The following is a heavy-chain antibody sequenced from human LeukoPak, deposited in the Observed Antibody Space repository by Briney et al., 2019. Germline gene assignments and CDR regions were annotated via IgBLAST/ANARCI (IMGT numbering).Heavy chain of an antibody. CDR3: ARDGTGYNAKLGNYYYYMDV. D-gene: IGHD3-9*01. J-gene: IGHJ6*03. V-gene: IGHV3-20*04. CDR1: GFNFRSYW. CDR2: INWNGGST. Sequence: PGGSLRLSCAASGFNFRSYWMSWVRQAPGKGLEWVSGINWNGGSTGYADSVKGRFTISRDNAKNSLYLQMNSLRAEDTALYYCARDGTGYNAKLGNYYYYMDVWGKGTTVTVSS.